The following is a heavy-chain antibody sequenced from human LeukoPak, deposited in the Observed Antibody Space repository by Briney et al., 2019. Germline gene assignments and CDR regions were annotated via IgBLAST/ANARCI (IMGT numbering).Heavy chain of an antibody. D-gene: IGHD4-17*01. CDR1: GFTFSSYW. J-gene: IGHJ6*02. CDR3: TTVTTFYYYGMAV. CDR2: LTTDATSP. V-gene: IGHV3-74*01. Sequence: GGSLRLSWATGGFTFSSYWRRGGRQAGGGGVVWVSRLTTDATSPSYADSLTRPFTISREHAKNTLYLQMNTLPAEDTAVSSCTTVTTFYYYGMAVWGQGTTVTVSS.